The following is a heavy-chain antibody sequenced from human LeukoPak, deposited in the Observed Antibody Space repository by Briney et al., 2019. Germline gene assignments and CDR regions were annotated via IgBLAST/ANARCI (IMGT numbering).Heavy chain of an antibody. D-gene: IGHD6-6*01. Sequence: ASVKVSCKASGYTFTSYAISWVRQAPGQGLEWMGGIIPIFGTANYAQKFQGRVTITTDESTSTAYMELSSLRSEDTAVYYCARSLSSIAARPGINYFDYWGQGTLVTVSS. CDR2: IIPIFGTA. CDR1: GYTFTSYA. CDR3: ARSLSSIAARPGINYFDY. J-gene: IGHJ4*02. V-gene: IGHV1-69*05.